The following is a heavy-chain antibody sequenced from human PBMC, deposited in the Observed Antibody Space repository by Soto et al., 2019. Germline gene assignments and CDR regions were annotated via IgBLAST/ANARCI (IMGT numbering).Heavy chain of an antibody. CDR2: IWYDGSSK. D-gene: IGHD6-6*01. J-gene: IGHJ6*02. V-gene: IGHV3-33*01. Sequence: QVQLVESGGGVVQPGRSLRLSCAASGFTFSSYGMHWVRQAPGKGLAWVAVIWYDGSSKYYADSVKGRFTISRDNSKNTLYLQMDSLRAEDTAVYYCARVDRGSSLFYYYYGMDVWGQGTTVTVSS. CDR1: GFTFSSYG. CDR3: ARVDRGSSLFYYYYGMDV.